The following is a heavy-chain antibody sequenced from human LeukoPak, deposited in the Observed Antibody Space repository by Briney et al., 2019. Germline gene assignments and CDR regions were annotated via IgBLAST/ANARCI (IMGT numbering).Heavy chain of an antibody. CDR2: ISAYNGNT. CDR3: ARDSGGAFDI. J-gene: IGHJ3*02. D-gene: IGHD2-15*01. Sequence: ASVKVSCKASGFHFTSFYISWVRQAPGQGLEWMGWISAYNGNTNYAQKFQGRVTMTRNTSISTAYMELSSLRSEDTAVYYCARDSGGAFDIWGQGTMVTVSS. V-gene: IGHV1-8*01. CDR1: GFHFTSFY.